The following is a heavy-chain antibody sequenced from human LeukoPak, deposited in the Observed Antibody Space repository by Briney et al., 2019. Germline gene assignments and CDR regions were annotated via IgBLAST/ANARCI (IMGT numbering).Heavy chain of an antibody. D-gene: IGHD3-16*01. Sequence: SETLSLTCTVTGGSISSYYWSWIRQPPGKGLEWIGYIYYSGSTNYNPSLKSRVTISVDTSKNQFSLKLSSVTAADTAVYYCARDPSGEWDRFDPWGQGTLVTVSS. CDR2: IYYSGST. V-gene: IGHV4-59*01. CDR1: GGSISSYY. CDR3: ARDPSGEWDRFDP. J-gene: IGHJ5*02.